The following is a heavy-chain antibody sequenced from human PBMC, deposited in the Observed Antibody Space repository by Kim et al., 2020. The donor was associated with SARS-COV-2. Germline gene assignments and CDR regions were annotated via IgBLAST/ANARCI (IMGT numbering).Heavy chain of an antibody. J-gene: IGHJ4*02. Sequence: ASVKVSCKASGYTFTSYAMNWVRQAPGQGLEWMGWINTNTGNPTYAQGFTGRFVFSLDTSVSTAYLQISSLKAEDTAVYYCARGGLGCSSTSCYGGYYDSSGYYPLDWGQGTLVTVSS. CDR3: ARGGLGCSSTSCYGGYYDSSGYYPLD. V-gene: IGHV7-4-1*02. D-gene: IGHD3-22*01. CDR1: GYTFTSYA. CDR2: INTNTGNP.